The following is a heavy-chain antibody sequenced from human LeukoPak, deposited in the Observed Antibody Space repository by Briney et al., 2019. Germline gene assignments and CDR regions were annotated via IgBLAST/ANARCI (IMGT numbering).Heavy chain of an antibody. D-gene: IGHD4-17*01. CDR3: AKSGGSTVTNYYYGMDV. Sequence: GGSLRLSCAASGFTFSSYAMSWVRQAPGKGLEWVSAISGSGGSTYYADSVKGRFTISRDNSKNTLYLQMNSLRAEDTAVYYCAKSGGSTVTNYYYGMDVWGQGTTVTVSS. V-gene: IGHV3-23*01. CDR2: ISGSGGST. CDR1: GFTFSSYA. J-gene: IGHJ6*02.